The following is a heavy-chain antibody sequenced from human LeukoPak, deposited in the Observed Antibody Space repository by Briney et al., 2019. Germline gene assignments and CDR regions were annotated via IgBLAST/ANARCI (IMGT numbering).Heavy chain of an antibody. V-gene: IGHV3-23*01. D-gene: IGHD1/OR15-1a*01. J-gene: IGHJ3*02. Sequence: GGSLRLSCAASGITFSSYWMSWVRQAPGKGLEWVSAISGSGGSTYYADSVKGRFTISRDNSKNTLYLQMNSLRAEDTAVYYCAKNNRGELGAFDIWGQGTMVTVSS. CDR3: AKNNRGELGAFDI. CDR2: ISGSGGST. CDR1: GITFSSYW.